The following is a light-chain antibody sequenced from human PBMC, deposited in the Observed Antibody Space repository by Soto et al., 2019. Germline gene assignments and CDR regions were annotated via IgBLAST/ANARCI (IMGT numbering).Light chain of an antibody. V-gene: IGLV1-44*01. Sequence: QSVLTQPPSTSGTPGQRVTISCSGSRSNIGRSTVNWFQQYPGTAPKVLVFGTNLRPSGVPDRFSASKSGTSGSLTISGLRFEDEADYYCAAWDDSLRVVLFGGGTKLTVL. CDR2: GTN. CDR3: AAWDDSLRVVL. CDR1: RSNIGRST. J-gene: IGLJ2*01.